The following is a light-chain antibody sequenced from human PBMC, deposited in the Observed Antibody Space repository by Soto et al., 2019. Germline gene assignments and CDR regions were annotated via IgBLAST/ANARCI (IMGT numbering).Light chain of an antibody. CDR1: SSNIGAGYD. V-gene: IGLV1-40*01. CDR3: QSYDSSLSIWV. Sequence: QSVLTQPPSVSGAPGQRVTISGTGSSSNIGAGYDVHWYQQIPGTAPKLLIYGNSDRPSGVPDRFSGSKSGTSASLAITGLQAEDEADYCCQSYDSSLSIWVFGGGTQLTVL. J-gene: IGLJ3*02. CDR2: GNS.